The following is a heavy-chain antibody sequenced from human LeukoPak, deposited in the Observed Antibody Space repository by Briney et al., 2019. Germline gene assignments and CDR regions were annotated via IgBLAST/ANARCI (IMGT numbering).Heavy chain of an antibody. V-gene: IGHV4-34*01. CDR3: ARIRNYGGI. CDR2: ISHSGSI. Sequence: SETLSLTCAVYGGSLRGYYWSWIRQPPGKGLEWIGEISHSGSINYNPSLKSRVTISVDTSKNQFSLNLNSATAADTAVYYCARIRNYGGIWGQGTMVTVS. J-gene: IGHJ3*02. CDR1: GGSLRGYY. D-gene: IGHD4-23*01.